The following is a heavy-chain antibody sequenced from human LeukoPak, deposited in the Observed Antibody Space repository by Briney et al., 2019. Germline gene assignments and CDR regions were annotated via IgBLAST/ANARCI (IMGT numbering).Heavy chain of an antibody. D-gene: IGHD6-19*01. CDR1: GFTFSSYE. J-gene: IGHJ4*02. CDR3: ARVGAVAGKGKYYFDY. Sequence: GGSLRLSCAASGFTFSSYEMNWVRQAPGKGLEWVSYISSSGSTIYYADSVKGRFTISRDNAKNSLYLQMNSLRAEDTAVYYCARVGAVAGKGKYYFDYWGQGTLVTVSS. CDR2: ISSSGSTI. V-gene: IGHV3-48*03.